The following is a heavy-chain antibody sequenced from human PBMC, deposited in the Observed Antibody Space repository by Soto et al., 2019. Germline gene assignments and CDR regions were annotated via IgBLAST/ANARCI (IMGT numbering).Heavy chain of an antibody. CDR3: TRGHPSIYNY. J-gene: IGHJ4*02. V-gene: IGHV3-7*01. CDR1: GFTFSNYW. Sequence: LRLSCAASGFTFSNYWMSWVRQAPGKGLEWVANIKEDGSEKYYVDSVKGRFTISRDNAKNSLYLQMSSLRPEDTAVYYCTRGHPSIYNYWGQGTLVTVSS. CDR2: IKEDGSEK. D-gene: IGHD4-4*01.